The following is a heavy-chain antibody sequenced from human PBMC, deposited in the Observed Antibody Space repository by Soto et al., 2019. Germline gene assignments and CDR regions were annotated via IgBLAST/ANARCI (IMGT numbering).Heavy chain of an antibody. V-gene: IGHV3-23*01. Sequence: GGSLRLSCAASGFTFSSYAMSWVRQAPGKGLEWVSAISGSGGSTYYADSVKGRFTISRDNSKNTLYLQMNSLRAEDTAVYYCARCMTTVTTESIFQFDYWGQGTLVTVSS. D-gene: IGHD4-17*01. CDR2: ISGSGGST. CDR3: ARCMTTVTTESIFQFDY. J-gene: IGHJ4*02. CDR1: GFTFSSYA.